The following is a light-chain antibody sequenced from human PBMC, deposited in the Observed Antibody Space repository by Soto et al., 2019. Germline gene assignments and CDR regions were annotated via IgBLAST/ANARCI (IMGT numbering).Light chain of an antibody. Sequence: DIQLTQSPSTLSTSVGDRVTISCRASQSISSWLALYQQKPGKAPKLLIYNTSTLESGVPPRFGGSGSGTEFTLTISRLQPDDFAAYYCQYWSDYCWTFGQGTKVEIK. CDR1: QSISSW. CDR3: QYWSDYCWT. V-gene: IGKV1-5*03. CDR2: NTS. J-gene: IGKJ1*01.